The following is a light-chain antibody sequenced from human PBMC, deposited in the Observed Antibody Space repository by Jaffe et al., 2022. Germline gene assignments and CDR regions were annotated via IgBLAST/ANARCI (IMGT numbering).Light chain of an antibody. Sequence: QSALTQPASVSGSPGQSISISCTGTSSDIGRYNYVSWYQQLPGTAPKLMIYEVTKRPSGVSTRFSGSKSANTASLTISGLQADDEADYYCASLRNGDTYAFGTGTKVTVL. CDR3: ASLRNGDTYA. V-gene: IGLV2-14*01. J-gene: IGLJ1*01. CDR2: EVT. CDR1: SSDIGRYNY.